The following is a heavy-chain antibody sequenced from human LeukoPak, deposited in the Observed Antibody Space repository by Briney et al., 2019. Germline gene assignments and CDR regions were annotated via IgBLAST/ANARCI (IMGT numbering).Heavy chain of an antibody. D-gene: IGHD3-22*01. CDR2: INTNTGNP. CDR1: GYTFTSYA. CDR3: ARTYYYDSSGSGGAFDI. J-gene: IGHJ3*02. V-gene: IGHV7-4-1*02. Sequence: ASVKVSCKASGYTFTSYAMNWVRQAPGQGLEWMGWINTNTGNPTYAQGFTGRFVFSLDTSVSTAYLQISSLKAEDTAVYYCARTYYYDSSGSGGAFDIWGQGTMVTVSS.